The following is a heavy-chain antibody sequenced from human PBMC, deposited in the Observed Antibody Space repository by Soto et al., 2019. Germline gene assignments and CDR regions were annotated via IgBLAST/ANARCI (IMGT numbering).Heavy chain of an antibody. CDR1: GYSFTSYW. J-gene: IGHJ3*02. CDR2: IDPSDSYT. CDR3: ARFNLYSSGWYYAFDI. D-gene: IGHD6-19*01. V-gene: IGHV5-10-1*01. Sequence: PGESLKISCKGSGYSFTSYWISWVRQMPGKGLEWMGRIDPSDSYTNYSPSFQGHVTISADKSISTAYLQWSSLKASDTAMYYCARFNLYSSGWYYAFDIWGQGTMVTVSS.